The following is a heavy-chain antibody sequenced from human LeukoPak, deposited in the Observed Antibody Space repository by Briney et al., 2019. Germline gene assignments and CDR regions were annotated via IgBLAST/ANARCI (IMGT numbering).Heavy chain of an antibody. J-gene: IGHJ3*02. CDR3: TTAWELQGAFDI. Sequence: GGSLRLSCEASGFTFSRYWMHWVRQAPGKGLVWVSRINSDGSRTTYADSVKGRFTISRDNAKNSLYLQMNSLKTEDTAVYYCTTAWELQGAFDIWGQGTMVTVSS. CDR1: GFTFSRYW. D-gene: IGHD1-26*01. V-gene: IGHV3-74*01. CDR2: INSDGSRT.